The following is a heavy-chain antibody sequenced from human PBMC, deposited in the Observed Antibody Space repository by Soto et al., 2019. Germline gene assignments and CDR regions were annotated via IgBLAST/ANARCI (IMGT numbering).Heavy chain of an antibody. Sequence: PVGSLRLSCAASGFTFSSYGMHWVRQAPGKGLEWVAVIWYDGSNKYYADSVKGRFTISRDNSKNTLYLQMNSLRAEDTAVYYCAKSRYCSGGSCYSYYYYYYGMDVWGQGTTVTVSS. D-gene: IGHD2-15*01. CDR3: AKSRYCSGGSCYSYYYYYYGMDV. CDR2: IWYDGSNK. V-gene: IGHV3-30*02. J-gene: IGHJ6*02. CDR1: GFTFSSYG.